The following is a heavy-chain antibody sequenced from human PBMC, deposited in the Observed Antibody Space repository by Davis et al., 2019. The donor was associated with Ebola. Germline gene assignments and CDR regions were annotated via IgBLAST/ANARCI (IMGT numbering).Heavy chain of an antibody. D-gene: IGHD3-10*01. J-gene: IGHJ4*02. V-gene: IGHV1-69*04. CDR2: IIPILGIA. CDR3: VRDLRGWGDFDY. Sequence: SAMVSCKASAGTFSSYAISWVRQDPGQGLVWMGRIIPILGIANYAQKFQGRVTITADKSTSTAYMELSSLTSGDTAVYYCVRDLRGWGDFDYWGQGTLVTVSS. CDR1: AGTFSSYA.